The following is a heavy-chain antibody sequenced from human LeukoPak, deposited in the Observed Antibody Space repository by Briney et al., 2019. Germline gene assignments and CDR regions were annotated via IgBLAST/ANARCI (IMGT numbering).Heavy chain of an antibody. Sequence: GGSLRLSCAASGFTFSSYWMHWVRQAPGKGLEWVSAISGSGGSTYYADSVKGRFTISRDNAKNSLYLQMNSLRAEDTAVYYCARLHDSSGYSDYWGQGTLVTVSS. CDR3: ARLHDSSGYSDY. CDR2: ISGSGGST. D-gene: IGHD3-22*01. V-gene: IGHV3-21*01. J-gene: IGHJ4*02. CDR1: GFTFSSYW.